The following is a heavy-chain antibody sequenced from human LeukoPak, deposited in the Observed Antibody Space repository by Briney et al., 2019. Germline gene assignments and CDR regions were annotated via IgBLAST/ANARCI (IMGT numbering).Heavy chain of an antibody. D-gene: IGHD2-15*01. CDR1: GFTFSSYA. Sequence: GGSLRLSCAASGFTFSSYAMSWVRQAPGKGLEWVSDISHSGRYTNYADSVKGRFTISRDNAKNSLYLQMNSLRAEDTAVYYCARDLSGGSCSVDYWGQGTLVTVSS. CDR3: ARDLSGGSCSVDY. CDR2: ISHSGRYT. V-gene: IGHV3-23*01. J-gene: IGHJ4*02.